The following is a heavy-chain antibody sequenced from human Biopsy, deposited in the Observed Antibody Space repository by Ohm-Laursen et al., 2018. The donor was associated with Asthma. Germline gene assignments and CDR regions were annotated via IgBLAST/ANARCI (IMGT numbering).Heavy chain of an antibody. CDR2: INHRGST. CDR1: GGSFSNYY. CDR3: ARQKLAAAEGPFDL. J-gene: IGHJ3*01. Sequence: GTLSLTCAVYGGSFSNYYWTWIRQPPGKGLEWIGEINHRGSTSYNPSLKSRVTLSVDTPKNQFSLKVTSVTAADTAVYYCARQKLAAAEGPFDLWGQGTMVTVSS. V-gene: IGHV4-34*01. D-gene: IGHD6-13*01.